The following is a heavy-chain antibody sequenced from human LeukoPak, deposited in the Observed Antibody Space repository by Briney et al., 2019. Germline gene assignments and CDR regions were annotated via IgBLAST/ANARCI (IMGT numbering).Heavy chain of an antibody. D-gene: IGHD6-19*01. CDR3: AKIVEGVAGTSYYFDY. Sequence: QPGGSLRLSCAASGFSFSNYAMSWVRQAPGKGLEWVSAISGSGGSTYYADSVKGRFTISRDNSKNTLYLQMNSLRAEDMAVYYCAKIVEGVAGTSYYFDYWGQGTLVTVSS. V-gene: IGHV3-23*01. CDR2: ISGSGGST. CDR1: GFSFSNYA. J-gene: IGHJ4*02.